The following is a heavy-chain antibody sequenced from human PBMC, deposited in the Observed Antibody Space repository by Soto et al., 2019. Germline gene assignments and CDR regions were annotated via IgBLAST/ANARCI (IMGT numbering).Heavy chain of an antibody. CDR2: FDPEDGGT. D-gene: IGHD3-9*01. Sequence: ASVKVSCKVSGYTLTELSMHWVRQAPGKGLEWMGGFDPEDGGTIYAQKFQGRVTMTEDTSTDTAYMELSSLRSEDTAVYYCARLFPDLTGSPFYFDYWGQGTLVTVSS. J-gene: IGHJ4*02. CDR3: ARLFPDLTGSPFYFDY. CDR1: GYTLTELS. V-gene: IGHV1-24*01.